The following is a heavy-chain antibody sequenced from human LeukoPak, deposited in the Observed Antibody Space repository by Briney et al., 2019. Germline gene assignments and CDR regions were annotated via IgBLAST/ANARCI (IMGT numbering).Heavy chain of an antibody. J-gene: IGHJ4*02. V-gene: IGHV3-74*01. CDR2: INSDGSTT. CDR1: GFTFISYW. D-gene: IGHD3-22*01. Sequence: GGSLRLSCAASGFTFISYWMHWVRQAPGKGLVWVSRINSDGSTTSYAASVKGRFTISRDTAKNTLYLQMNSLRAEDTAVYYRARGHHYYDSSAYYYWGQGTLVTASS. CDR3: ARGHHYYDSSAYYY.